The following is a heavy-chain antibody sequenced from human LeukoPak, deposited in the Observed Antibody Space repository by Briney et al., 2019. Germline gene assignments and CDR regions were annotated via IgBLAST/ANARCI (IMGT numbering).Heavy chain of an antibody. CDR1: GGSISSGSYY. CDR2: IYTSGST. Sequence: PSETLSLTCTVSGGSISSGSYYWSWIRQPAGKGLEWIGRIYTSGSTNYNPSLKSRVTISVDTSKNQFSLKLSSVTAADTAVYYCARDPQAGGGIYWGQGTLVTVSS. V-gene: IGHV4-61*02. CDR3: ARDPQAGGGIY. J-gene: IGHJ4*02. D-gene: IGHD2-15*01.